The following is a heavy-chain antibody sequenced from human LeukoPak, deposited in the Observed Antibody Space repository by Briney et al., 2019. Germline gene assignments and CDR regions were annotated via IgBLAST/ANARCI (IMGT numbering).Heavy chain of an antibody. CDR2: INHSGST. D-gene: IGHD6-19*01. J-gene: IGHJ4*02. V-gene: IGHV4-34*01. Sequence: SETLSLTCAVYGGSFSDYYWSWIRQPPGKGLEWIGEINHSGSTNYNPSLKSRVTISVDTSKNQFSLKLTSVIAADTAVYFCARTRPSTGWYIDYWGQGTLVTVSS. CDR3: ARTRPSTGWYIDY. CDR1: GGSFSDYY.